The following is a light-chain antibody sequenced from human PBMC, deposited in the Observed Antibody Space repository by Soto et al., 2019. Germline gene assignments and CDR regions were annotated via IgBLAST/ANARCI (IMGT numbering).Light chain of an antibody. V-gene: IGLV1-44*01. CDR3: AAWDDSLNRLV. CDR2: GNN. Sequence: QSVVTQPPSASGTPGQRVTISCSGSSSNIGRNTVNWYQQLPGTAPKLLIYGNNQRPSGLPDRFSGSKSGTSASLAISGLQSEDEADYYCAAWDDSLNRLVFGGGTKLTVL. CDR1: SSNIGRNT. J-gene: IGLJ2*01.